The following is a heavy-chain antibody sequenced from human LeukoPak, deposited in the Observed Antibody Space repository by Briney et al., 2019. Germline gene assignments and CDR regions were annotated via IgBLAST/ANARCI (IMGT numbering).Heavy chain of an antibody. CDR2: IYTSGST. CDR1: GGSISSGSYY. V-gene: IGHV4-61*02. J-gene: IGHJ4*02. D-gene: IGHD3-3*01. CDR3: ARALTDFWSGYYHFDY. Sequence: SETLSLTCTVSGGSISSGSYYWSWIRQPAGKGLEWIGRIYTSGSTNYNPSLKSRVTISVDTSKNQFSLKLSSVTAADTAVYYCARALTDFWSGYYHFDYWGQGTLVTVSS.